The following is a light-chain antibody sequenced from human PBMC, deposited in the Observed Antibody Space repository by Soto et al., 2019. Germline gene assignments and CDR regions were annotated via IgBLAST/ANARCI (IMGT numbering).Light chain of an antibody. J-gene: IGLJ3*02. V-gene: IGLV2-11*01. Sequence: QYVLTQPRSESGSPGQSVTISCTGTSSDVGDYNYVSWYQQYPGKAPKLVIYDVSKRPSGVPDRFSGSKSGNTASLTISGLQAEDEADYYCCSFAGSYTFWVFGGGTKLTVL. CDR3: CSFAGSYTFWV. CDR2: DVS. CDR1: SSDVGDYNY.